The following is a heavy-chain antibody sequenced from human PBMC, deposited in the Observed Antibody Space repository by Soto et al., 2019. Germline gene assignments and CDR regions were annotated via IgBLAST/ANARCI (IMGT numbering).Heavy chain of an antibody. J-gene: IGHJ4*02. CDR2: IYYSGST. Sequence: SETLSLTCTDSGGSISSGGYYWSWIRQHPGKGLEWIGYIYYSGSTNYNPSLKSRVTISVDTSKNQFSLKLSSVTAADTAVYYCARTTLAAAEFDYWGQGTLVTVSS. D-gene: IGHD6-13*01. CDR3: ARTTLAAAEFDY. CDR1: GGSISSGGYY. V-gene: IGHV4-31*03.